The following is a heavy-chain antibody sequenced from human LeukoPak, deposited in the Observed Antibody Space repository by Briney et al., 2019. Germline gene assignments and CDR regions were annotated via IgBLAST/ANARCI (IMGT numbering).Heavy chain of an antibody. CDR2: IGAYNGNT. CDR3: ARDQMNIAAAGAYFDY. D-gene: IGHD6-13*01. V-gene: IGHV1-18*01. J-gene: IGHJ4*02. Sequence: ASVKVSCKASGYTFTSFGISWVRQGPGQGLEWVGWIGAYNGNTKYGQKLQGRVTMTTDTSTSTAYMELRSLRSDDAAVYYCARDQMNIAAAGAYFDYWGQGTLVTVSS. CDR1: GYTFTSFG.